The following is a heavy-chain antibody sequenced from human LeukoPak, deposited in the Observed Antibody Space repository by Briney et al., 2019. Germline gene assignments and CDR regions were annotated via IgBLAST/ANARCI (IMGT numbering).Heavy chain of an antibody. CDR1: GGSISSSNW. CDR2: INHSGST. V-gene: IGHV4-4*02. J-gene: IGHJ4*02. CDR3: ARATTVTTYYDY. D-gene: IGHD4-17*01. Sequence: SGTLSLTCAVSGGSISSSNWWSWVRQPPGKGLEWIGEINHSGSTNYNPSLKSRVTISVDTSKNQFSLKLSSVTAADTAVYYCARATTVTTYYDYWGQGTLVTVSS.